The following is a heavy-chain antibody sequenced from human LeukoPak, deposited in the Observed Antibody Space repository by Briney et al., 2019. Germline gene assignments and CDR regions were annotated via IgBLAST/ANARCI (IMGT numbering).Heavy chain of an antibody. D-gene: IGHD3-16*01. CDR3: AKDLSGEAGFDY. J-gene: IGHJ4*02. V-gene: IGHV3-23*01. Sequence: GRSLRLSCAASGFTFSSYAMSCVREAPGKGLEWVSAICGSGGSTYYADSVKGRFTISRDNSKNTLYLQMNSLRAEDTAVYYCAKDLSGEAGFDYWGQGTLVTVSS. CDR1: GFTFSSYA. CDR2: ICGSGGST.